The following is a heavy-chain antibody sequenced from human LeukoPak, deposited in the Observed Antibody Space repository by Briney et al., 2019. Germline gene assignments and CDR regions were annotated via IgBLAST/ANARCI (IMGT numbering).Heavy chain of an antibody. CDR1: GGSISSGGYY. CDR3: ARAPNAGGNGAFYI. Sequence: PSETLSLTCTVSGGSISSGGYYWSWIRQPPGKGLEWIGYIYHSGSTYYNPSLKSRVTISIDTSKNHFSLKLNSVTAADTAGYLRARAPNAGGNGAFYIWGQGTMVTVSS. CDR2: IYHSGST. V-gene: IGHV4-30-2*01. D-gene: IGHD4-23*01. J-gene: IGHJ3*02.